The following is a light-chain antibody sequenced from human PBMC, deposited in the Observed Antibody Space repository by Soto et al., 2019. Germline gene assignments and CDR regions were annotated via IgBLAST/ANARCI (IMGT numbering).Light chain of an antibody. Sequence: ILMTQYPDSLAVSLGERASINCQSSQSVLYSSNNKNYLVWYQQKPGQPPKLLIYWASTRESGVPDRFSGSGSGTDFTLTISSLQAEDVAVYYCQQYYRTPWTFGQGTKVDIK. CDR3: QQYYRTPWT. V-gene: IGKV4-1*01. CDR2: WAS. CDR1: QSVLYSSNNKNY. J-gene: IGKJ1*01.